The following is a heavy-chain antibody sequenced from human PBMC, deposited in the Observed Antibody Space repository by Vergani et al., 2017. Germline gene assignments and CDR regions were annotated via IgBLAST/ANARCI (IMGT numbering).Heavy chain of an antibody. J-gene: IGHJ4*02. CDR3: ARWGYYDSSGPNY. CDR2: INPNSGGT. V-gene: IGHV1-2*02. Sequence: QVQLVQSGAEVKKPGASVKVSCKASGYTFTGYYMHWVRQAPGQGLEWMGWINPNSGGTNYAQKFQGRVTMTTDTSTSTAYMELRSLRSDDTAVYYCARWGYYDSSGPNYWGQGTLVTVSS. CDR1: GYTFTGYY. D-gene: IGHD3-22*01.